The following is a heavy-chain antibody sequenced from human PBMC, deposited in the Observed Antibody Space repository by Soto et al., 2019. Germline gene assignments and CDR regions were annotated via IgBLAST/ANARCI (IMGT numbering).Heavy chain of an antibody. Sequence: PGGSLRLSCAASGFTFSSYAMHWVRQAPGKGLEWVAVISYDGSNKYYADSVKGRFTISRDNSKNTLYLQMNSLRAEDTAVYYCAREDGYCTNGGRCSVNDYFDYWGQGTLVTVSS. CDR3: AREDGYCTNGGRCSVNDYFDY. CDR2: ISYDGSNK. CDR1: GFTFSSYA. J-gene: IGHJ4*02. V-gene: IGHV3-30-3*01. D-gene: IGHD2-8*01.